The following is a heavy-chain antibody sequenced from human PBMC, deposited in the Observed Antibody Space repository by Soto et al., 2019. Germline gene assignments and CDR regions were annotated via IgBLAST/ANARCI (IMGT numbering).Heavy chain of an antibody. CDR3: ARDYYGSGKYYYYYGMDV. V-gene: IGHV4-59*12. Sequence: SETLSLTCSVSGDTIRSDYWNWIRQPPGKRLEWIGYISYTGSTNYNPSLKSRVTISVDKSKNQFSLKLSSVTAADTAVYYCARDYYGSGKYYYYYGMDVWGQGTTVTVSS. D-gene: IGHD3-10*01. CDR2: ISYTGST. J-gene: IGHJ6*02. CDR1: GDTIRSDY.